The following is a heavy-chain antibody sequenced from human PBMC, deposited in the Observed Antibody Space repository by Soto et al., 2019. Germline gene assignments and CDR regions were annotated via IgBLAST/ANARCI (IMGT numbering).Heavy chain of an antibody. J-gene: IGHJ3*02. V-gene: IGHV1-46*01. CDR3: ASETYYYGSGSLHAFAI. CDR2: INPSGGST. CDR1: GYTFTSYY. Sequence: ASVKVSCKASGYTFTSYYMHWVRQAPGQGLEWMGIINPSGGSTSYAQKFQGRVTMTRDTSTSTVYMELSSLRSEDTAVYYCASETYYYGSGSLHAFAIWGQGTMVTVSS. D-gene: IGHD3-10*01.